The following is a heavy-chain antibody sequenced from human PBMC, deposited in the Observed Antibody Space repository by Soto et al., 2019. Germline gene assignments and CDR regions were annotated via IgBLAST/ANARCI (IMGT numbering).Heavy chain of an antibody. D-gene: IGHD2-2*01. CDR2: ISGSGGSP. Sequence: EVQLLESGGGLLQPGGSLRLSCVASGFTFSTYTMSWVRQAPGKGLEWVSVISGSGGSPSYADSVQGRFSISRDNPKNPLYLQMNSLRGEDTAMYYCAKARCSTTNCYVPDYWGQGTLVTVSS. CDR3: AKARCSTTNCYVPDY. J-gene: IGHJ4*02. CDR1: GFTFSTYT. V-gene: IGHV3-23*01.